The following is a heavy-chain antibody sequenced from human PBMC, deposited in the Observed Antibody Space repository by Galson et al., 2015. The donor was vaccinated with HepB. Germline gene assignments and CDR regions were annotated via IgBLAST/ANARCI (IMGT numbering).Heavy chain of an antibody. CDR3: ARDSLFIRGPDY. D-gene: IGHD1-26*01. V-gene: IGHV3-21*01. Sequence: SLRLSCAASGFTFSSYSMNWVRQAPGKGLEWVSSISSSSSYIYYADSVKGRFTISRDNAKNSLYLQMNSLRAEDTAVYYCARDSLFIRGPDYWGQGTLVTVSS. CDR2: ISSSSSYI. CDR1: GFTFSSYS. J-gene: IGHJ4*02.